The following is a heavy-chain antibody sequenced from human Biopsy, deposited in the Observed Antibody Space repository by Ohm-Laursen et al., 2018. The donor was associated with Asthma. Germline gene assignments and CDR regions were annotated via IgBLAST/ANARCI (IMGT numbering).Heavy chain of an antibody. Sequence: GSLRLSCTASEFTFDDYGMSWVRQAPGKGLERVSAITGSGGTTYYADSVRGRFTISRDNSKSTLFLQMDSLSAEDTAVYYCAKDFRGIAVAGDRGFDYWGQGTLVTVSS. CDR3: AKDFRGIAVAGDRGFDY. CDR1: EFTFDDYG. V-gene: IGHV3-23*01. J-gene: IGHJ4*02. CDR2: ITGSGGTT. D-gene: IGHD6-19*01.